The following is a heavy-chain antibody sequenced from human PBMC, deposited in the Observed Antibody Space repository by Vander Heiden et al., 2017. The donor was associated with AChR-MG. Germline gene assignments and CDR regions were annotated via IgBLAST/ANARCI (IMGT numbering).Heavy chain of an antibody. Sequence: QVQLLQSGAEVKEPGASVRLSCQTSGYEFSNYGTSSGRQAPGQALEWVGWISAYNDNRKYSRKLQGRVSLTTDMFTSTVYMDLRSVTSDDTAVYYCARDLGSRGVWWFDPWGQGTLVTVSS. CDR2: ISAYNDNR. CDR1: GYEFSNYG. V-gene: IGHV1-18*01. CDR3: ARDLGSRGVWWFDP. D-gene: IGHD1-26*01. J-gene: IGHJ5*02.